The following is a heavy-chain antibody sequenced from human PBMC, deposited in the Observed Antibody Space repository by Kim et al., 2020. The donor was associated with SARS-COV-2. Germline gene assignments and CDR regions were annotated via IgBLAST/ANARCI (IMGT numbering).Heavy chain of an antibody. D-gene: IGHD2-15*01. CDR3: ARECGSGGSCYGTDDAFDI. CDR2: IKQDGSEK. CDR1: GFTFSSYW. J-gene: IGHJ3*02. Sequence: GGSLRLSCAASGFTFSSYWMSWVRQAPGKGLEWVANIKQDGSEKYYVDSVKGRFTISRDNAKNSLYLQMNSLRAEDTAVYYCARECGSGGSCYGTDDAFDIWGQGTMVTVSS. V-gene: IGHV3-7*01.